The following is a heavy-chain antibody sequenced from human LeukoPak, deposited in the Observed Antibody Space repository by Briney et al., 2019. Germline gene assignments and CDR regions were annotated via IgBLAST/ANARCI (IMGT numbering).Heavy chain of an antibody. V-gene: IGHV3-30*03. D-gene: IGHD2-15*01. CDR3: ARDCTGGTCYDAFDI. Sequence: GRSLRLSCAASGFTISSYGMHWVRQAPGKGLEWVTVISYDGSNKYYADSVKGRFTISRDNSKNTLYLQMNSLRAGDTAVYYCARDCTGGTCYDAFDIWGQGTMVTVSS. CDR2: ISYDGSNK. J-gene: IGHJ3*02. CDR1: GFTISSYG.